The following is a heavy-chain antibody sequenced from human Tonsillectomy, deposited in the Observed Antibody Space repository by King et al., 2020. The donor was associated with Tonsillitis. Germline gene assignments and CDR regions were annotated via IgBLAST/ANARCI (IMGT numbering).Heavy chain of an antibody. J-gene: IGHJ4*02. V-gene: IGHV3-33*05. CDR3: AREGRGGGVGGTGPPDY. Sequence: VQLVESGGGVVQPGRSLRLSCAASGFTFSTYGMHWVRQAPGKGLEWVAVISYGGSDQYYADSVRGRFTISRDNSKSTLYLQMNSLTAEDMAVYHCAREGRGGGVGGTGPPDYWGQGTLVTVSS. CDR1: GFTFSTYG. CDR2: ISYGGSDQ. D-gene: IGHD1-26*01.